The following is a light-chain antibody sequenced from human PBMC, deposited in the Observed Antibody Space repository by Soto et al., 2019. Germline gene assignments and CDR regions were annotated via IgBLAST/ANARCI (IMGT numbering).Light chain of an antibody. V-gene: IGKV4-1*01. J-gene: IGKJ2*01. CDR2: WAS. CDR3: QQYYSTPPYT. CDR1: QSVLYSSNNKNY. Sequence: DIVMTQSPDSLAVSLGERATINCKSSQSVLYSSNNKNYLAWYQQKPGQPTKLLIYWASTRESGVPDRFSGSGSVTDFTLTISSLQAEDVAVYYCQQYYSTPPYTFGQGTKLEIK.